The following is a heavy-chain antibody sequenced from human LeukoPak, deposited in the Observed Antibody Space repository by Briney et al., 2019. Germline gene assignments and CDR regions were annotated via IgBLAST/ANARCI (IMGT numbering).Heavy chain of an antibody. V-gene: IGHV4-59*08. CDR3: ATKRLREPYFDY. Sequence: PSETLSLTCTVSGGSISSYYWSWIRQPPGKGLEWIGYIYYSGSTNYNPSLKSRVTISVDTSKNQFSLKLSSVTAADTAVYYCATKRLREPYFDYWGQGTLVTVSS. D-gene: IGHD4-17*01. CDR1: GGSISSYY. CDR2: IYYSGST. J-gene: IGHJ4*02.